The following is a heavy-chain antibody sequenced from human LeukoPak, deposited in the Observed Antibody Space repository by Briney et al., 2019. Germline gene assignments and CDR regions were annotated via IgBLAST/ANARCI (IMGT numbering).Heavy chain of an antibody. J-gene: IGHJ4*02. CDR3: ARGLVGGYNFDY. D-gene: IGHD3-22*01. Sequence: NPSETLSLTCAAYGGSFRGYYWSWMRQPPPKGLGRIGEIHHGGNTNHNPSLKTRVTISIYTAKNQFSLELTCVTAADTGVYYCARGLVGGYNFDYWGQGTLVTVSS. V-gene: IGHV4-34*01. CDR1: GGSFRGYY. CDR2: IHHGGNT.